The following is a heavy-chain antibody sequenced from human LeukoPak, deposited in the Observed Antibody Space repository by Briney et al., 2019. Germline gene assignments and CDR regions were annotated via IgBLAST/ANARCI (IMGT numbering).Heavy chain of an antibody. J-gene: IGHJ5*02. CDR1: GFTFGEYA. V-gene: IGHV3-49*04. Sequence: PPGGSPTLSCTASGFTFGEYAMIWDRQAPGKGLEWVGFIRSKAYGGTTEYAASVKGRFTISRDDSKSIAYLQMNSLKTEDTAVYYCTYDFWSGYSNHINWFVPWGERWLLTVSS. CDR2: IRSKAYGGTT. CDR3: TYDFWSGYSNHINWFVP. D-gene: IGHD3-3*01.